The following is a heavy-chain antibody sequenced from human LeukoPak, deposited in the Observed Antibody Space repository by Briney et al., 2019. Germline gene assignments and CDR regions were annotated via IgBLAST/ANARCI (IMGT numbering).Heavy chain of an antibody. J-gene: IGHJ5*02. CDR1: GFTFSSYS. D-gene: IGHD6-19*01. Sequence: GGSLRLSCAASGFTFSSYSMNWVRQAQGKGLEWVSSITSSSSYIYYADSVKGRFTISRDNAKNSLYLQMSSLRAEDTAVYYCAREMLAAVAAQSWGQGTLVTVSS. V-gene: IGHV3-21*01. CDR2: ITSSSSYI. CDR3: AREMLAAVAAQS.